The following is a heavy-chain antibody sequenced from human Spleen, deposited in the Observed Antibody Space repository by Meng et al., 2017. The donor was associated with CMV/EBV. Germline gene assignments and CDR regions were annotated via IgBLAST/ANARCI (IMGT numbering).Heavy chain of an antibody. Sequence: SETLSLTCTVSGGSISSYYWSWIRQPPGKGLEWIGYIYYSGSTNYNPSLKSRVTISGDTSKNQSSLKLSSVTAADTAGYYCASATTVVTPDAFDIWGQGTMVTVSS. CDR1: GGSISSYY. CDR2: IYYSGST. J-gene: IGHJ3*02. CDR3: ASATTVVTPDAFDI. V-gene: IGHV4-59*01. D-gene: IGHD4-23*01.